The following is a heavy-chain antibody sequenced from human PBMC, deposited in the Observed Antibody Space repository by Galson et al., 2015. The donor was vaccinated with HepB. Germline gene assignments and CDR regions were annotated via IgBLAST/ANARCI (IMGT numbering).Heavy chain of an antibody. CDR3: ARGPSYYDSSGYSPFDY. J-gene: IGHJ4*02. CDR1: GFTVSSNY. V-gene: IGHV3-66*01. D-gene: IGHD3-22*01. Sequence: SLRLSCAASGFTVSSNYMSWVRQAPGKGLEWVSVIYSGGSTYYADSVKGRFTISRDNSKNTLYLQMNSLRAEDTAVYYCARGPSYYDSSGYSPFDYWGQGTLVTVSS. CDR2: IYSGGST.